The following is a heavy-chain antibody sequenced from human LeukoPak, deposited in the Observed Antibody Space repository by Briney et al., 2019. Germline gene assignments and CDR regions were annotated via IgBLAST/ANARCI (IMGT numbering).Heavy chain of an antibody. CDR1: GGSVSSGSYY. CDR2: IYYSGST. Sequence: PSETLSLTCTVSGGSVSSGSYYWSWIRQPPGKGLEWIGYIYYSGSTNYNPSLKSRVTISVDTSKNQFSLKLSSVTAADTAVYYCARGRSSRHFDYWGQGTLVTVSS. J-gene: IGHJ4*02. V-gene: IGHV4-61*01. D-gene: IGHD6-13*01. CDR3: ARGRSSRHFDY.